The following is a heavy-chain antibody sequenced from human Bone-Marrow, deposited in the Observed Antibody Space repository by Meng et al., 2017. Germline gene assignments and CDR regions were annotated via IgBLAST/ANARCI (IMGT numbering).Heavy chain of an antibody. J-gene: IGHJ5*02. CDR2: INHSGST. CDR3: ARGLSKAAAGQKVGNWFDP. V-gene: IGHV4-34*01. CDR1: GGSISSYY. D-gene: IGHD6-13*01. Sequence: SETLSLTCTVSGGSISSYYWSWIRQPPGKGLEWIGEINHSGSTNYNPSLKSRVTISVDTSKNQFSLKLSSVTAADTAVYYCARGLSKAAAGQKVGNWFDPWGQGTLVTVSS.